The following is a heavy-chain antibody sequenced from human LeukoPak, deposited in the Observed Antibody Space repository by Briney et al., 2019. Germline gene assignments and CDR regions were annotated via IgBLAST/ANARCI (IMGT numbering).Heavy chain of an antibody. CDR2: IWYDGSDE. CDR1: GFTFRNHG. J-gene: IGHJ6*02. V-gene: IGHV3-33*01. Sequence: PGGSLRLSCAASGFTFRNHGMHWVRQAPGKGLEWVAIIWYDGSDEYYADSVKGRFTISRDNSKYTLYLQMNSLRAEDTAVYYCARDRSNSHMDVWGQGTTVTVSS. CDR3: ARDRSNSHMDV. D-gene: IGHD4-11*01.